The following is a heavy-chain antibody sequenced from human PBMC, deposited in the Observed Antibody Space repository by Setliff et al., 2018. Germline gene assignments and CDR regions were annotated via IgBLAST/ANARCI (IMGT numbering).Heavy chain of an antibody. J-gene: IGHJ3*02. V-gene: IGHV1-46*01. CDR3: ARGAYYDSSGSYAFDI. CDR1: GYTFTSYY. Sequence: ASVKVSCKASGYTFTSYYMHWVRQAPGQGLEWMGVINPSGGSTSYAQKFQGRVTMTRDTSTSTVYMELSSLRSEDTAVYYCARGAYYDSSGSYAFDIWGQGTMVTVSS. D-gene: IGHD3-22*01. CDR2: INPSGGST.